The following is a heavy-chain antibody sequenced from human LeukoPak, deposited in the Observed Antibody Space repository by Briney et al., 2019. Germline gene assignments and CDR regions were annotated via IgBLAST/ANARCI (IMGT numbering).Heavy chain of an antibody. CDR2: IYYSGST. CDR3: ARDRNYYYYYYMDV. CDR1: GGSISSYY. J-gene: IGHJ6*03. V-gene: IGHV4-59*01. Sequence: SETLSLTCTVSGGSISSYYWGWIRQPPGKGLEWIGYIYYSGSTNYNPSLKSRVTISVDTSKNQFSLKLSSVTAADTAVYYCARDRNYYYYYYMDVWGKGTTVTVSS.